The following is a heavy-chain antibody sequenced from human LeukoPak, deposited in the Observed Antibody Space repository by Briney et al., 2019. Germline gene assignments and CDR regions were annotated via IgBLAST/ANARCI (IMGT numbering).Heavy chain of an antibody. D-gene: IGHD3-22*01. J-gene: IGHJ4*02. Sequence: PGGSLRLSCAASGFTVSSNYMSWVRQAPGKGLEWVSVIYSGGSTYYADSVKGRFTISRDNSKNTLYLQMNSLRAEDTAVYYCAREGTYYYDSSGYYYEYWGQGTLVTVSS. CDR3: AREGTYYYDSSGYYYEY. CDR1: GFTVSSNY. CDR2: IYSGGST. V-gene: IGHV3-53*01.